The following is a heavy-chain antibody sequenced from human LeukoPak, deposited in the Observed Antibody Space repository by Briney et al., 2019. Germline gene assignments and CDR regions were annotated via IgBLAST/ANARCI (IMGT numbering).Heavy chain of an antibody. CDR3: ARGKVATINWFDP. Sequence: SETLSFTCAVSGGSISSGGYSWSWIRQPPGKGLEWIGYIYHSGSTYYNPSLKSRVTISEDRSKNQFSLRLSSVTAADTAVYYCARGKVATINWFDPWGQGTPVTVSS. J-gene: IGHJ5*02. CDR1: GGSISSGGYS. D-gene: IGHD5-24*01. CDR2: IYHSGST. V-gene: IGHV4-30-2*01.